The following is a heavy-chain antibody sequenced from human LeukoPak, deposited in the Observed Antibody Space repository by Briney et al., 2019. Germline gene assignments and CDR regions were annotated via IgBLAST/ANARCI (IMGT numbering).Heavy chain of an antibody. D-gene: IGHD4-17*01. CDR2: INHSGST. Sequence: SETLSFTCAVYGGSFSGYYWSWIRQPPGKGLEWIGEINHSGSTNYNPSLKSLVTISVETSKNQFSLKLSSVTAADTAVYYCASIFYGDFIDSWGQGALVTVSS. V-gene: IGHV4-34*01. CDR1: GGSFSGYY. CDR3: ASIFYGDFIDS. J-gene: IGHJ4*02.